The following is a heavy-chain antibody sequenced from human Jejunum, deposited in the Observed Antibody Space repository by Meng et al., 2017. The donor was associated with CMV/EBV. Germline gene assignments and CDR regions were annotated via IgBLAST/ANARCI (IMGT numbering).Heavy chain of an antibody. D-gene: IGHD3-22*01. J-gene: IGHJ4*02. CDR2: INGDGSIT. CDR1: GIAFKTSW. CDR3: AGNYYEAL. V-gene: IGHV3-74*01. Sequence: EELVGSGGCLVQPGVSFRLSCAASGIAFKTSWMRWARQDARKWMVWISRINGDGSITNSANSVKGRFTISKDNAKTTLNLQMTSVRAEDKAIYYCAGNYYEALWGQGTLVTVSS.